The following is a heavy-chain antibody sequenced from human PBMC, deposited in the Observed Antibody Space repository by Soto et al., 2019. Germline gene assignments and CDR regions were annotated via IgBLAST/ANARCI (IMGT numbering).Heavy chain of an antibody. CDR1: GGSISSYY. Sequence: SEALSLTCTVSGGSISSYYWSWIRQPPGKGLEWIGYIYYSGSTNYNPSLKSRVTISVDTSKNQFSLKLSSVTAADTAVYYCARGRVAAASRDWFDPWGQGTLVTVSS. CDR3: ARGRVAAASRDWFDP. D-gene: IGHD6-13*01. V-gene: IGHV4-59*01. CDR2: IYYSGST. J-gene: IGHJ5*02.